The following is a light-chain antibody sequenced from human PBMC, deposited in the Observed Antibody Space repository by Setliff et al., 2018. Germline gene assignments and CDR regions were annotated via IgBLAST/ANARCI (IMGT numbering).Light chain of an antibody. CDR2: RSV. CDR3: STWDDSLGAVV. Sequence: QSVLTQPPSASGTPGRRATISCSGSSSNIGSRAVNWYQQLPGTAPKLLIYRSVQRPSGVPDRFSGSKSGTSASLAVIGLQSEDEADYYCSTWDDSLGAVVFGGGTQLTVL. V-gene: IGLV1-44*01. CDR1: SSNIGSRA. J-gene: IGLJ2*01.